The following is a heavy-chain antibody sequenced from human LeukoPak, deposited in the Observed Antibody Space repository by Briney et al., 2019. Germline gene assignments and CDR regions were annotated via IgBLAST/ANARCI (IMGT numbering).Heavy chain of an antibody. Sequence: PSETLSLTCAVSGDSISSDYSWSWIRQPPGKGLEWVADIYHTGRTYYNPSLKSRVTISVDGSKNQFSLKLSSVTAADTAVYYCAGGFPPVRGIDCAMAVWGQGTTVTVSS. D-gene: IGHD3-10*01. J-gene: IGHJ6*02. CDR2: IYHTGRT. CDR1: GDSISSDYS. V-gene: IGHV4-30-2*01. CDR3: AGGFPPVRGIDCAMAV.